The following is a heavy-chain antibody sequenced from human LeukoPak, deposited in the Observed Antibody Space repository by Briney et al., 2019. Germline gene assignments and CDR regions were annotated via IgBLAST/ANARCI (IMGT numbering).Heavy chain of an antibody. V-gene: IGHV3-23*01. CDR2: ISGSGGST. J-gene: IGHJ4*02. CDR1: GFTFSSYA. D-gene: IGHD3-10*01. Sequence: PGGSLRLSCAASGFTFSSYATSWVRQAPGKGLEWVSAISGSGGSTYYADSVKGRFTISRDNSKNTLYLQMNSLRAEDTAVYYCAKNPHVLLWFGELSYWGQGTLVTVSS. CDR3: AKNPHVLLWFGELSY.